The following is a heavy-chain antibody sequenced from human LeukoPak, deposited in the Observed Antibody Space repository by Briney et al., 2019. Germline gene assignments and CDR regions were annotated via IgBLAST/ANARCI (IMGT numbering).Heavy chain of an antibody. CDR2: IDGSGSPT. D-gene: IGHD5-18*01. CDR3: ARRKGYGYGIDF. J-gene: IGHJ4*02. CDR1: GFTFDDYA. Sequence: GGSLRLSCAASGFTFDDYAMHWVRQAPGKGLEWVSHIDGSGSPTHYADSVKGRFTISRDNAKNSLYLQLNSLRVEDTAVYYCARRKGYGYGIDFWGQGTLVTVSS. V-gene: IGHV3-48*03.